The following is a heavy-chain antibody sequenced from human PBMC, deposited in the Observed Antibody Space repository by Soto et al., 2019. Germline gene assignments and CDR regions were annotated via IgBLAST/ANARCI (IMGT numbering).Heavy chain of an antibody. CDR3: AREGSGSYYYFDY. CDR2: INPNNGGT. CDR1: GYTFTGYY. D-gene: IGHD3-10*01. Sequence: ASVKVSCKASGYTFTGYYMHWVRQAPGQGLEWMGWINPNNGGTNYAQKFQGWVTMTRDTSISTAYMELSRLRSDDTAVYYCAREGSGSYYYFDYWGQGTLVTVS. J-gene: IGHJ4*02. V-gene: IGHV1-2*04.